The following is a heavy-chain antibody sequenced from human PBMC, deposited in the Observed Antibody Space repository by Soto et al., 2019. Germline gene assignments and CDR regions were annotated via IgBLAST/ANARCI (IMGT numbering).Heavy chain of an antibody. CDR3: ARDSSYYYGSGSYSTLDY. V-gene: IGHV1-69*13. D-gene: IGHD3-10*01. Sequence: SVKVSCKASGYIFTDYYMHWVRQAPGQGLEWMGGIIPIFGTANYAQKFQGRVTITADESTSTAYMELSSLRSEDTAVYYCARDSSYYYGSGSYSTLDYWGQGTLVTVSS. CDR1: GYIFTDYY. J-gene: IGHJ4*02. CDR2: IIPIFGTA.